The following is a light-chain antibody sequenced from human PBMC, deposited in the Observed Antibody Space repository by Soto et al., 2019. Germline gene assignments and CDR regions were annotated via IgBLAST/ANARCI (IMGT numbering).Light chain of an antibody. V-gene: IGLV2-8*01. CDR3: SSYAGSNNRYV. J-gene: IGLJ1*01. CDR2: EVS. CDR1: SSDVGGYNY. Sequence: QSALTQPPSASGSPGQSVTISCTGTSSDVGGYNYVSWYQQHPGKAPKLMIYEVSKRPSGLPDRFPGSKSGNTASLTVSGLQAEDDADYYCSSYAGSNNRYVFGTGTKVTVL.